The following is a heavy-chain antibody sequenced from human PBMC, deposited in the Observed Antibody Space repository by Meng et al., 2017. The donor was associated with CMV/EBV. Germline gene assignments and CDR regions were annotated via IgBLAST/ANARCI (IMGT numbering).Heavy chain of an antibody. D-gene: IGHD2-2*02. CDR1: GFTFSSYA. Sequence: GESLKISCAASGFTFSSYAMHWVRQAPGKGLEWVAVISYDGSNKYYADSVKGRFTIPRDNSKNTLYLQMNSLRAEDTAVYYCARDGVPAAIYYYYGMDVWGQGTTVTVSS. CDR3: ARDGVPAAIYYYYGMDV. V-gene: IGHV3-30-3*01. CDR2: ISYDGSNK. J-gene: IGHJ6*02.